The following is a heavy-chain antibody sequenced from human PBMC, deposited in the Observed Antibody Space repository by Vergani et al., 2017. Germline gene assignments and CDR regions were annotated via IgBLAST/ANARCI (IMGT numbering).Heavy chain of an antibody. Sequence: QVQLVQSGAEVKKPGSSVKVSCKASGGTFSSYDISWVRQAPGQGLEWMGRIIPIFGTANYAQKFQGRVTITADEATSTAYMELSSLRSEDTAVYYCARDRGCIVATPMTYYGMDVWGQGTTVTVSS. CDR1: GGTFSSYD. CDR2: IIPIFGTA. J-gene: IGHJ6*02. CDR3: ARDRGCIVATPMTYYGMDV. V-gene: IGHV1-69*13. D-gene: IGHD5-12*01.